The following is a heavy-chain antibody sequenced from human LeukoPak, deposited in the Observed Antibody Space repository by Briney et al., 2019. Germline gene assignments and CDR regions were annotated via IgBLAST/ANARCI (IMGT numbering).Heavy chain of an antibody. CDR1: GFTFSYYG. J-gene: IGHJ5*02. Sequence: GGSLRLSCAASGFTFSYYGMHWVRQAPGKGLEWVAFVRFDGNDKFYADSVKGRFTISRVTSKNTLYLQMTSLTPEDTAVYYCAKDLMRDRWFGESWGQGTLVSVSS. V-gene: IGHV3-30*02. D-gene: IGHD3-10*01. CDR2: VRFDGNDK. CDR3: AKDLMRDRWFGES.